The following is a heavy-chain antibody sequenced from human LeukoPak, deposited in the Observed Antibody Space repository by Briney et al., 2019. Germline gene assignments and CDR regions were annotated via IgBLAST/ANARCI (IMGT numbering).Heavy chain of an antibody. CDR2: IYSGGST. J-gene: IGHJ4*02. V-gene: IGHV3-66*01. CDR1: GFTVSSNY. Sequence: GGSLRLSCAASGFTVSSNYMSWVRQAPGKGLEWVSVIYSGGSTYYADSVKGRFTISRDNSKNTLYLQMNSLRAEDTAVYYCARDSPRTGRYFDWLLFDYWGQGTLVAVSS. D-gene: IGHD3-9*01. CDR3: ARDSPRTGRYFDWLLFDY.